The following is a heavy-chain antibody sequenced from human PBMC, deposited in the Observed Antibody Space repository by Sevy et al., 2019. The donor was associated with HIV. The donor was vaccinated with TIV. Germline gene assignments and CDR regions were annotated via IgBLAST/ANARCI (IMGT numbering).Heavy chain of an antibody. J-gene: IGHJ4*02. D-gene: IGHD3-22*01. CDR3: ARARGTVFNKDYYDSSGYLGN. V-gene: IGHV4-4*02. Sequence: SETLSLTCAVSGGSISNDYWWSWVRQPPWKGMVWIAEIYHSGITNYNPSLKSRVTISVDKSKNQFSLKLSSVTAADTAVYYCARARGTVFNKDYYDSSGYLGNWGQGTLVTVSS. CDR2: IYHSGIT. CDR1: GGSISNDYW.